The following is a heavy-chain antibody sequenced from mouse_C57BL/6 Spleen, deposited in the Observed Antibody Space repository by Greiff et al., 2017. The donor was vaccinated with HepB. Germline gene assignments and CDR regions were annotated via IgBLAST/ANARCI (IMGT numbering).Heavy chain of an antibody. Sequence: QVQLQQSGPELVKPGASVKISCKASGYAFSSSWMNWVKQRPGKGLEWIGRIYPGDGDTNYNGKFKGKATLTADKSSSTAYMQLSSLTSEDSAVSFCARPYGNYEAWFAYWGQGTLVTVSA. V-gene: IGHV1-82*01. J-gene: IGHJ3*01. CDR2: IYPGDGDT. D-gene: IGHD2-1*01. CDR1: GYAFSSSW. CDR3: ARPYGNYEAWFAY.